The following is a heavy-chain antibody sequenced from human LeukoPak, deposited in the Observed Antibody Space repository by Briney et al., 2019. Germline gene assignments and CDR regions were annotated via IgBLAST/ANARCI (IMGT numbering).Heavy chain of an antibody. V-gene: IGHV1-69*01. CDR1: GGTFSSYA. D-gene: IGHD5-24*01. CDR2: IIPIFGTA. J-gene: IGHJ4*02. CDR3: ARARDGYNTNGY. Sequence: SVKVSCKASGGTFSSYAISWVRQAPGQGLEWMGGIIPIFGTANYAQKFQGRVTITADESTSTAYMELSSLRSEDTAVYYCARARDGYNTNGYWGQGTLVTVSS.